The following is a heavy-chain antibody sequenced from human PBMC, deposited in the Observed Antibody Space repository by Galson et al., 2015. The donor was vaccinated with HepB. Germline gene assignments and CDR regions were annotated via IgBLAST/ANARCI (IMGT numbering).Heavy chain of an antibody. D-gene: IGHD3-10*01. CDR2: INAGNGNT. J-gene: IGHJ4*02. CDR3: ARDRTRQLWFRELTY. Sequence: SVKVSCKASGYTFTSYTMHWVRQAPGQRLEWMGWINAGNGNTKYSQKFQGRVTITRDTSASTAYLELSSLRSEDTAVYYCARDRTRQLWFRELTYWGQGTLVTVSS. CDR1: GYTFTSYT. V-gene: IGHV1-3*01.